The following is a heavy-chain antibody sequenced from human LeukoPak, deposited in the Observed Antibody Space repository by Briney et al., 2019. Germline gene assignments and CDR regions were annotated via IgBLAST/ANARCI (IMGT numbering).Heavy chain of an antibody. Sequence: RASVKVSCKASGYTFTSYGISWVRQAPGQGLEWMGWISAYNGNTNYAQNLQGRVTMTADTSTSTAYMELRSLRSDDTAVYYCARAYCGDDCSFDYWGQGTLVTVSS. V-gene: IGHV1-18*01. CDR1: GYTFTSYG. CDR2: ISAYNGNT. D-gene: IGHD2-21*02. J-gene: IGHJ4*02. CDR3: ARAYCGDDCSFDY.